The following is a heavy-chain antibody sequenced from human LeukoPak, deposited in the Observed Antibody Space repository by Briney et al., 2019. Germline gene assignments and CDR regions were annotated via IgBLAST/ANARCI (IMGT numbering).Heavy chain of an antibody. V-gene: IGHV4-31*03. CDR2: IYYSGIT. Sequence: SQTLSLTCTVSGGSISNDGYYWSWIRQHPGNGLEWIGYIYYSGITYYNPSLKNRVTISVDTSKNQFSLKLSSVTAADTALYYCARYSGTKRDFDYWGQGTLVTVSS. D-gene: IGHD5-12*01. J-gene: IGHJ4*02. CDR3: ARYSGTKRDFDY. CDR1: GGSISNDGYY.